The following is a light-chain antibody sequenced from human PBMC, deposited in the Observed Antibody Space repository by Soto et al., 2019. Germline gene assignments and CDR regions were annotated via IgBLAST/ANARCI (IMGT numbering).Light chain of an antibody. J-gene: IGLJ2*01. Sequence: QAVVTQPPSASGTPGQRVTISCSGSRSNIGSNYVYWYQQLPGTAPKLLIYRNNQRPSGVPDRFSGSKSGTSASLAISGLRSEDEADYYCAAWDDSLSGYVVFGGGTKLTVL. CDR1: RSNIGSNY. CDR2: RNN. V-gene: IGLV1-47*01. CDR3: AAWDDSLSGYVV.